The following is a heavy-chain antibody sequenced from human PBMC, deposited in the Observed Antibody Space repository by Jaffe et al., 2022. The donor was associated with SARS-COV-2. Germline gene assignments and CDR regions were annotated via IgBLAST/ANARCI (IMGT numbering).Heavy chain of an antibody. Sequence: EVQLLESGGGLVQPGGSLRLSCAASGFTFSSYAMSWVRQAPGKGLEWVSAISGSGGSTYYADSVKGRFTISRDNSKNTLYLQMNSLRAEDTAVYYCANTPGITIFGVNPHRGGMDVWGQGTTVTVSS. D-gene: IGHD3-3*01. CDR1: GFTFSSYA. V-gene: IGHV3-23*01. J-gene: IGHJ6*02. CDR2: ISGSGGST. CDR3: ANTPGITIFGVNPHRGGMDV.